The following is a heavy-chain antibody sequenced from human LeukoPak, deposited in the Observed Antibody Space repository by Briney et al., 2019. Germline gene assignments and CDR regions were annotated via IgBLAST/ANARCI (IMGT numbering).Heavy chain of an antibody. Sequence: ASVTVSCKASGYTFTGYYMHWVRQAPGQGLEWMGWINPNSGGTNYAQKFQGRVTMTRDTSISTAYMELSRLRSDDTAVYYCARFSIFDYCYGMDVWGQGTTVTVSS. V-gene: IGHV1-2*02. J-gene: IGHJ6*02. D-gene: IGHD3-3*01. CDR2: INPNSGGT. CDR3: ARFSIFDYCYGMDV. CDR1: GYTFTGYY.